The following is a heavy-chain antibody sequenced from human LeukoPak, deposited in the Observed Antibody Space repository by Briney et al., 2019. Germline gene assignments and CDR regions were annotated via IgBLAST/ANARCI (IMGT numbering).Heavy chain of an antibody. J-gene: IGHJ5*02. CDR3: ARDVNLLATGQLWFDP. CDR1: GYTFTGYY. CDR2: INPNSGGT. V-gene: IGHV1-2*02. Sequence: ASVKVSCKASGYTFTGYYMHWVRQAPGQGLEWMGWINPNSGGTNYAQKFQGRVTMTRDTSISTAYMELSRLRPDDTAVYYCARDVNLLATGQLWFDPWGQGTLVTVSS. D-gene: IGHD5-12*01.